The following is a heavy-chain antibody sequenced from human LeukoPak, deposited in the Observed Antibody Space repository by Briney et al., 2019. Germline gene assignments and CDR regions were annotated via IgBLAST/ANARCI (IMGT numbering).Heavy chain of an antibody. V-gene: IGHV3-30*02. Sequence: GGSLRLSCAASGFTFSSYGMHWVRQAPGKGLEWVAFIRSDESTKYYADSVKGRFTISRDTSKNTLYLEMNSLRPEDTALYYCVRYIRSWAQTLLDYWGQGNLVTGSS. CDR1: GFTFSSYG. J-gene: IGHJ4*02. D-gene: IGHD6-13*01. CDR3: VRYIRSWAQTLLDY. CDR2: IRSDESTK.